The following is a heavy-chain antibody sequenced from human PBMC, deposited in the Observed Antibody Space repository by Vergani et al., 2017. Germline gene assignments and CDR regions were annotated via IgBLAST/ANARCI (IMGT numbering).Heavy chain of an antibody. Sequence: EVQLVESGGGPVKIGESLRLSCAASGFRFETYIMNWVRQAPGKGLEWVSSIGFSSDSMFYAGSVRGRFIISRDNAKNLLYLQMNNLRAEDTAVYFCAMSRAEVRLREFSPIGDFWGQGTLVSVSS. D-gene: IGHD3-16*01. CDR1: GFRFETYI. J-gene: IGHJ4*02. V-gene: IGHV3-21*02. CDR3: AMSRAEVRLREFSPIGDF. CDR2: IGFSSDSM.